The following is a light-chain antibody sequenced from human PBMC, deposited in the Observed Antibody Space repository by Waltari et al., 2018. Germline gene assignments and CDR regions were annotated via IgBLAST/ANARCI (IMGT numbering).Light chain of an antibody. V-gene: IGLV3-21*01. CDR1: NIGSQR. Sequence: SSVLTQPPSLSVAPGETARITCGGNNIGSQRVHWYQQRPGQAPVLVIYFNDDRPSGVPERCSGSNSGNTATLIISSVEAGDEADYYCHVWESASGSNWVFGGGTRLTVL. J-gene: IGLJ3*02. CDR2: FND. CDR3: HVWESASGSNWV.